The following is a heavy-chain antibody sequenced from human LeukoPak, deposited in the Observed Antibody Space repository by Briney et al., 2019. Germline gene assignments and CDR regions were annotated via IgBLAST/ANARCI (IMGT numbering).Heavy chain of an antibody. CDR2: INHSGST. V-gene: IGHV4-34*01. Sequence: SETLSLTCAVYGGSFSGYYWSWIRQPPGKGLEWIGEINHSGSTNYNPSLKGRVTISVDTSKNQFSLKLSSVTAADTAVYYCARGLVVPAAIRIWGQGTLVTVSS. CDR1: GGSFSGYY. D-gene: IGHD2-2*02. CDR3: ARGLVVPAAIRI. J-gene: IGHJ4*02.